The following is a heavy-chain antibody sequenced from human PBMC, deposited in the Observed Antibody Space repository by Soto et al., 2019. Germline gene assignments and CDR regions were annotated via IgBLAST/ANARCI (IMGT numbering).Heavy chain of an antibody. CDR3: AREKVGTTFFDN. D-gene: IGHD1-1*01. J-gene: IGHJ4*02. V-gene: IGHV4-38-2*02. Sequence: PSETLSLTCNFSVFAISRGYYCSWVRQTPGKGLEWIGSIYPSVSSYHNPSLETRLTLSIDTSKNQFTLKLASVTAADTALYYCAREKVGTTFFDNWGQGTQVTVSS. CDR1: VFAISRGYY. CDR2: IYPSVSS.